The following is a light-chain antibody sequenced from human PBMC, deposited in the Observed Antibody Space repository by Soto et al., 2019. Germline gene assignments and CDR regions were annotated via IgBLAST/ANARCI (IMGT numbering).Light chain of an antibody. CDR2: DDG. CDR3: QVWDSSSDHLGVV. CDR1: TIGSKM. V-gene: IGLV3-21*02. J-gene: IGLJ2*01. Sequence: LAQPPSETVARGQTTRISCGGNTIGSKMVQWYQQKPGQAPMLVVYDDGDRPSGISARFSGSQSGNTATMTVSRVEDGDEADYYCQVWDSSSDHLGVVVGGGTK.